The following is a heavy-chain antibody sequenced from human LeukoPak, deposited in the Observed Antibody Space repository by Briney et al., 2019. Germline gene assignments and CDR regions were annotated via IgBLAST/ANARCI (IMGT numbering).Heavy chain of an antibody. CDR2: MYPSGST. J-gene: IGHJ4*02. CDR3: ARGGTALVI. CDR1: GGSISSYY. V-gene: IGHV4-4*07. Sequence: PSETLSLTCTVSGGSISSYYWTWLWQPAGKGLEWIGRMYPSGSTNYNPSLTSRVTMSIDTSKKQFSLKLSSVTAADTAVYYCARGGTALVIWGQGTLVTVSS. D-gene: IGHD5-18*01.